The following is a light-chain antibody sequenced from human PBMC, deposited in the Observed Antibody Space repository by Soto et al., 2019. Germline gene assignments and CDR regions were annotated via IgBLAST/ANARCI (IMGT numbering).Light chain of an antibody. J-gene: IGLJ2*01. Sequence: QTVVTQPPSVSGTPGQRGSISCTGTSSNLGAGYDVHWYQQLPGAAPRLLIFGNNVRPSGVPDRFSGSKSGTSASLAITGLQAEDEAIYHCQSYDGSLATSIFGAGTKLTVL. CDR1: SSNLGAGYD. CDR3: QSYDGSLATSI. V-gene: IGLV1-40*01. CDR2: GNN.